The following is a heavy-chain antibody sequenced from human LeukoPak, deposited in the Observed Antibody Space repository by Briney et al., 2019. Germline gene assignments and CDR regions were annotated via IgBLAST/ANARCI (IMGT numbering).Heavy chain of an antibody. CDR2: IYTSGST. V-gene: IGHV4-61*02. Sequence: SQTLSLTCTVSGGSISSGSYYWSWIRQPAGTGLEWIGRIYTSGSTNYNPSLKSRVTISVDTSKNQFSLKLSSVTAADTAVYYCARDYEVEYYFDYWGQGTLVTVS. CDR1: GGSISSGSYY. CDR3: ARDYEVEYYFDY. D-gene: IGHD5-12*01. J-gene: IGHJ4*02.